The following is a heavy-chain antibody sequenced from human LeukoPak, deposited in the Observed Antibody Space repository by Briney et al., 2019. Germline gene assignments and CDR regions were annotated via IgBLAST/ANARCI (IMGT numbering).Heavy chain of an antibody. V-gene: IGHV3-48*03. CDR3: ARVQRGIAVALDY. CDR1: GFTFSSYE. D-gene: IGHD6-19*01. CDR2: ISTTGSSI. J-gene: IGHJ4*02. Sequence: GGSLRLSCAASGFTFSSYEMNWVRQAPGKGLEWVSYISTTGSSIYYADSVKGRFTISRDSVKNLLYLQMNSLRAEDTAVYYCARVQRGIAVALDYWGQGTLATVSS.